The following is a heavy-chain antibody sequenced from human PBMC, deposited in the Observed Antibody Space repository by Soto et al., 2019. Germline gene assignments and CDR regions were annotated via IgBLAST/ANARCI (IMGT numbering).Heavy chain of an antibody. CDR3: AKDSMDYYDSNGYYSGGVYFDY. CDR1: GFTFSSYG. V-gene: IGHV3-30*18. D-gene: IGHD3-22*01. Sequence: PGGSLRLSCAASGFTFSSYGMHWVRQAPGKGLEWVAVISYDGSNKYYADSLKGRFTISRDNSKNTLYLQMNSLRAEDTAVYYCAKDSMDYYDSNGYYSGGVYFDYWGQGTLVTVSS. CDR2: ISYDGSNK. J-gene: IGHJ4*02.